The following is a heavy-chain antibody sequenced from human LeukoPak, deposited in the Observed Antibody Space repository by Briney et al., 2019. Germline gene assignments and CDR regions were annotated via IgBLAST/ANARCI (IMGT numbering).Heavy chain of an antibody. V-gene: IGHV3-7*03. CDR1: GFTFSSYW. Sequence: GGSLRLSCAASGFTFSSYWMSWVRQAPGKGLEWVANIKQDGSEKYYVGSVKGRFTISRDNAKNSLYLQMNSLRAEDTAVYYCARDRAYYDLWSGYYTIDYWGQGTLVTVSS. CDR2: IKQDGSEK. D-gene: IGHD3-3*01. CDR3: ARDRAYYDLWSGYYTIDY. J-gene: IGHJ4*02.